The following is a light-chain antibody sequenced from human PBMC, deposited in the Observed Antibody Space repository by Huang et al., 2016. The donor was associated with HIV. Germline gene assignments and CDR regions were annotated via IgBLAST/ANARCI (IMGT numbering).Light chain of an antibody. CDR2: GAS. CDR1: QSINSN. J-gene: IGKJ1*01. CDR3: QQYYHWPQT. Sequence: ELVLTQSPATLSVSPGARATLSCRASQSINSNLAWYQQKYGQAPRLLISGASTRASGIPARFSGSGSRTEFTLTISSVQSEDFAVYYCQQYYHWPQTFGQGTKVEIK. V-gene: IGKV3-15*01.